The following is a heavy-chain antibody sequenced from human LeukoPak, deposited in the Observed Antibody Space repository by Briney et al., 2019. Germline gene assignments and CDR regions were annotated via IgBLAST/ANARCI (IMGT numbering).Heavy chain of an antibody. CDR3: VVDILTYYGMDV. D-gene: IGHD3-9*01. Sequence: GGSLRLSCAASGFTFDDYAMHWVRQAPGKGLEWVSLISGDGGSTYYADSVKGRFTISRDNSKNSLYQQMNSLRTEDTALYYCVVDILTYYGMDVWGQGTTVTVS. V-gene: IGHV3-43*02. CDR1: GFTFDDYA. CDR2: ISGDGGST. J-gene: IGHJ6*02.